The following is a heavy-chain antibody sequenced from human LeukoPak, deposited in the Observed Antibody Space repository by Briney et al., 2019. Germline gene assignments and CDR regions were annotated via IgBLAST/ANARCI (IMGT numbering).Heavy chain of an antibody. CDR3: ARSGYSGYRGGYYYYYGMDV. Sequence: GGSLRLSCAASGFTFSSYWMSWVRQAPGKGLEWVANIKQDGSEKYYVDSVKGRFTISRDNAKISLYLQMNSLRAEDTAVYYCARSGYSGYRGGYYYYYGMDVWGQGTTVTVSS. D-gene: IGHD5-12*01. CDR1: GFTFSSYW. J-gene: IGHJ6*02. CDR2: IKQDGSEK. V-gene: IGHV3-7*01.